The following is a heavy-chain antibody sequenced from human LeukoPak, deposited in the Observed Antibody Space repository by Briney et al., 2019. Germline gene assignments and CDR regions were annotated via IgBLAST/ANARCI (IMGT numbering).Heavy chain of an antibody. D-gene: IGHD3-10*01. V-gene: IGHV4-59*01. J-gene: IGHJ5*02. CDR2: IYYSGST. CDR1: GGSISSYY. CDR3: AQTGGSGSYYRNWFDP. Sequence: SETLSLTCTVSGGSISSYYWSWIRQPPGKGLEWIGYIYYSGSTNYNPSLKSRVTISVDTSKNQFSLKLSSVPAADTAGFYCAQTGGSGSYYRNWFDPWGEGTLVTVSS.